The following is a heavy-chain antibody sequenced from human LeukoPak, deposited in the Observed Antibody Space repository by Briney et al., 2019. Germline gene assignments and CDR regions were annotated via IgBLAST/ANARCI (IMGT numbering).Heavy chain of an antibody. CDR3: ARSSRRVVAASGGWFDP. V-gene: IGHV1-69*13. CDR2: IIPIFGTA. Sequence: ASVKVSCKASEGTFSSYAISWVRQAPGQGLEWMGGIIPIFGTANYAQKFQGRVTITADESTSTAYMELSSLRSEDTAVYYCARSSRRVVAASGGWFDPWGQGALVTVSS. CDR1: EGTFSSYA. J-gene: IGHJ5*02. D-gene: IGHD2-15*01.